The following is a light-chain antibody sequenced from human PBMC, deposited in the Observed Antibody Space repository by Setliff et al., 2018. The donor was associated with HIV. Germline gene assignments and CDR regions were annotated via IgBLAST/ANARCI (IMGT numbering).Light chain of an antibody. CDR3: SIHRSRGYV. Sequence: SVLTQPPSVSGAPGQRVTISCTGNSSNIGAGHGVHWYLQLPGTAPKLIIYDVTTRPSGVSNRFSGSKSGNTASLTISGLQAEDEADYYCSIHRSRGYVFGTGTKVTVL. CDR2: DVT. V-gene: IGLV1-40*01. J-gene: IGLJ1*01. CDR1: SSNIGAGHG.